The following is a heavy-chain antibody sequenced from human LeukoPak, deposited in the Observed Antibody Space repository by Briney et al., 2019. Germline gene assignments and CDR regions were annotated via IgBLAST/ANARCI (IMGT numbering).Heavy chain of an antibody. V-gene: IGHV1-2*02. CDR1: GYTFTGYY. CDR3: AREEWLTTGGSPGI. Sequence: ASVKVSCKASGYTFTGYYMHWVRQAPGQGLEWMGWINPNSGGTNYAQKFQGRVTMTRDTSISTAYMELSRLRSDDTAVYYCAREEWLTTGGSPGIWGQGTTVTVSS. CDR2: INPNSGGT. J-gene: IGHJ6*02. D-gene: IGHD3-3*01.